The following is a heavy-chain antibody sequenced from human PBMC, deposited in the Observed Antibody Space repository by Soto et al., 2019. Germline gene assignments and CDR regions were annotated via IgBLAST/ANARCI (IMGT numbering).Heavy chain of an antibody. Sequence: GGSLRLSCAASGFTFSAYAMHWVRQAPGKGLEWLAVISYDGSTKFYADTVKGRFTISRGNSKNTLYLQMNSLRAEDSGIYYCARDGAECSRTSCHNETPPAWFGPWRQRALVTVSS. CDR2: ISYDGSTK. D-gene: IGHD2-2*02. V-gene: IGHV3-30-3*01. CDR1: GFTFSAYA. J-gene: IGHJ5*02. CDR3: ARDGAECSRTSCHNETPPAWFGP.